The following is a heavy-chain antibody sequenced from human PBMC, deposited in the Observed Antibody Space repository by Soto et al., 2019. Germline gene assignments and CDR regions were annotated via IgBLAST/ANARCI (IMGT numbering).Heavy chain of an antibody. D-gene: IGHD3-3*01. V-gene: IGHV3-33*01. CDR3: ARFMGYYDFWSGYYTGYYYGMDV. J-gene: IGHJ6*02. CDR2: IWYDGSNK. CDR1: GFTFSSYG. Sequence: GGSLRLSCAASGFTFSSYGMHWVRQAPGKGLEWVAVIWYDGSNKYYADSVKGRFTISRDNSKNTLYLQMNSLRAEDTAVYYCARFMGYYDFWSGYYTGYYYGMDVWGQGTTVTVSS.